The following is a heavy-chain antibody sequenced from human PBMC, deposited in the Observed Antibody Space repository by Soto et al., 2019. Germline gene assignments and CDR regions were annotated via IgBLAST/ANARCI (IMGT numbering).Heavy chain of an antibody. CDR2: INPNSGGT. Sequence: ASVKVSCKASGYTFTGYYMHWVRQAPGQGLEWMGWINPNSGGTNYAQKFQGRVTMTRDTSISTAYMELSRLGSDDTAVYYCARVKSPLNYYYYGMDVWGQGTTVTVSS. V-gene: IGHV1-2*02. J-gene: IGHJ6*02. CDR3: ARVKSPLNYYYYGMDV. CDR1: GYTFTGYY.